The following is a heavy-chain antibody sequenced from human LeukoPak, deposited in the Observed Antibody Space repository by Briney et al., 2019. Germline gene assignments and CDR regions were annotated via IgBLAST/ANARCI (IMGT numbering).Heavy chain of an antibody. V-gene: IGHV3-30-3*01. J-gene: IGHJ4*02. CDR2: ILSDGNNK. CDR1: GSILSSQG. D-gene: IGHD6-13*01. Sequence: GALRLSCGASGSILSSQGMHWVRQAPGKGLEWVAVILSDGNNKYYADSVKGRFTLSRDNSKNTLYLQMNSLRPEDTAVYYCARDPGFLQQLGTQFDYWGQGTLVTVSS. CDR3: ARDPGFLQQLGTQFDY.